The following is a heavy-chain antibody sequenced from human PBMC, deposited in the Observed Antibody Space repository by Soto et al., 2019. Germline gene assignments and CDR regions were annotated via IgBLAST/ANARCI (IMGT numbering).Heavy chain of an antibody. Sequence: QVQLQETGTGLVKPSQTLSLTCTVSGGSISSGGYYWSWIRQHPGKGLEWIGYIYYSGSTYYNPSLKSRVTISVDTSKSQFSLQLSSVTAADTAVYYCARDFTDSSGPTLGMGVWGQGTTVTVSS. J-gene: IGHJ6*02. CDR1: GGSISSGGYY. CDR2: IYYSGST. D-gene: IGHD6-19*01. CDR3: ARDFTDSSGPTLGMGV. V-gene: IGHV4-31*03.